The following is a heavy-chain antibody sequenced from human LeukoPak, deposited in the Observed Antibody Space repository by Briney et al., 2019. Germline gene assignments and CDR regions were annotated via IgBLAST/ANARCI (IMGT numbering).Heavy chain of an antibody. CDR2: ITPFNGNT. Sequence: SVKVSCKASGYTFTYRYLHWVRQAPGQALEWMGWITPFNGNTNYAQKFQDRVTITRDRSMSTAYMELSSLRSEDTAMYYCARTRQQLGKDAFDIWGQGTMVTVSS. CDR1: GYTFTYRY. J-gene: IGHJ3*02. V-gene: IGHV1-45*02. D-gene: IGHD6-13*01. CDR3: ARTRQQLGKDAFDI.